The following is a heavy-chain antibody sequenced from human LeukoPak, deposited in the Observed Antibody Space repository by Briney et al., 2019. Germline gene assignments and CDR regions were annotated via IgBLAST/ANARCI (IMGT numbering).Heavy chain of an antibody. Sequence: GGSLRLSCAASGFTFSGFAMTWVRQAPGKGLEWVSSIGSDYKTHYSESVKGRFAISRDNSKNTLYLQMNSLRAEDTAVYYCAHISSSWPDYWGQGTLVTVSS. CDR2: IGSDYKT. J-gene: IGHJ4*02. CDR3: AHISSSWPDY. V-gene: IGHV3-23*01. D-gene: IGHD6-13*01. CDR1: GFTFSGFA.